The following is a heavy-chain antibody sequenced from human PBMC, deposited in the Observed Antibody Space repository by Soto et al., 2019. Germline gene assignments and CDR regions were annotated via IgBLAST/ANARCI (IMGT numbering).Heavy chain of an antibody. CDR3: ARQEGYTAGCQGY. CDR1: GASISSSDYY. Sequence: QVQLQESGPGLVKPSETLSLTCSVSGASISSSDYYWGWIRQPPGEGLEWIGSIYYSGRTNYNPSLNSRVTISLDTSKNQFSLKLSSVTAADTAVYYCARQEGYTAGCQGYWGHGTLVTVSS. D-gene: IGHD5-18*01. CDR2: IYYSGRT. V-gene: IGHV4-39*01. J-gene: IGHJ4*01.